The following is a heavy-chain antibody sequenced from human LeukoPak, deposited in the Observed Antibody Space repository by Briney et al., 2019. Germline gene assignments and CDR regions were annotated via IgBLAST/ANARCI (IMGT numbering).Heavy chain of an antibody. V-gene: IGHV3-13*01. Sequence: GGSLRLSCAASGFTFSNYDMYWVRQVTGKGLEWVSAIGTAGDTHYPGSLKGRFTISRENAKNSLYLQMNSLTAGDTAVYYCARAGVTMVRGLDYGMDVRGQGTTVTVSS. CDR2: IGTAGDT. CDR3: ARAGVTMVRGLDYGMDV. J-gene: IGHJ6*02. D-gene: IGHD3-10*01. CDR1: GFTFSNYD.